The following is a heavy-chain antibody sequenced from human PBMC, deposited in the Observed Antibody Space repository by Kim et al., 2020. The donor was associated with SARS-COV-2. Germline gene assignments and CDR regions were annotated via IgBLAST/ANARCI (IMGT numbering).Heavy chain of an antibody. CDR1: GFTFGDYA. J-gene: IGHJ4*02. CDR3: AKDSRIYYDILTGYSTGFDY. D-gene: IGHD3-9*01. V-gene: IGHV3-9*01. CDR2: ISWNSGSI. Sequence: GGSLRLSCAASGFTFGDYAMHWVRQAPGKGLEWVSGISWNSGSIGYASSVKGRFTISRDNAKNSLYLQMNSLRAEDTALYYCAKDSRIYYDILTGYSTGFDYWGQGTLVTVSS.